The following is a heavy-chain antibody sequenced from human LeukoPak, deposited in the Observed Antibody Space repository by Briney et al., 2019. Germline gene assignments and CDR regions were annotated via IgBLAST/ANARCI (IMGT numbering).Heavy chain of an antibody. CDR2: MNPNSGNT. Sequence: ASVKVSCKASGYTFTSYDINWVRQATGQGLEWMGWMNPNSGNTGYAQKFQARVTMTRNTSISTAYMELSSLRSEDTAVYYCASPTSRIAAAGIFDYWGKGTLVTVSS. CDR3: ASPTSRIAAAGIFDY. V-gene: IGHV1-8*01. J-gene: IGHJ4*02. CDR1: GYTFTSYD. D-gene: IGHD6-13*01.